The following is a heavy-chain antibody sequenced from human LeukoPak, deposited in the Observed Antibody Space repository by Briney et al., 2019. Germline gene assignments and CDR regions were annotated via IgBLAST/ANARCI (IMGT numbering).Heavy chain of an antibody. D-gene: IGHD5-24*01. CDR1: GVSISSNNW. J-gene: IGHJ4*02. CDR3: ATRDQSRTDIVPPDY. CDR2: IYHGGNT. Sequence: SETLSLTCAVSGVSISSNNWWTWVRQPPGKGLEWTGEIYHGGNTNYSPSLKTRVTISMDKSKNHLSLNLNSVTAADTAVYYCATRDQSRTDIVPPDYWGQGTLVTVSS. V-gene: IGHV4-4*02.